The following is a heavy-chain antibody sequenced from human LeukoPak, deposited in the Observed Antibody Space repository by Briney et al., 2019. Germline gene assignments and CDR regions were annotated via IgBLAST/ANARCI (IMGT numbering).Heavy chain of an antibody. V-gene: IGHV3-48*02. CDR2: ISSSSTTI. CDR1: GSTFSSYS. J-gene: IGHJ4*02. CDR3: ARSSGYFYNLDS. Sequence: GGSLRLSCAASGSTFSSYSMNWVRQAPGKGLEWISYISSSSTTIYYADSVKGRFTISRDNAKNSLYLQMNSLRDEDTAVYYCARSSGYFYNLDSWGQGTLVTVSS. D-gene: IGHD3-22*01.